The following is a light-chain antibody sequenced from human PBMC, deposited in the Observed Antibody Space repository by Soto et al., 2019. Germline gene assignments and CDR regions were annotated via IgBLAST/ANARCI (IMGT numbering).Light chain of an antibody. Sequence: DIQMTQSPSSVSAAVGERVTITFRASQVMSRWLAWYQQKAGKAPKLLIFAATTLQSGVPSRSSGTGSRTDFTLTITSLQPEDIGTYYCQQTDTLPSTFGQGTRLEIK. CDR2: AAT. CDR3: QQTDTLPST. J-gene: IGKJ5*01. V-gene: IGKV1D-12*01. CDR1: QVMSRW.